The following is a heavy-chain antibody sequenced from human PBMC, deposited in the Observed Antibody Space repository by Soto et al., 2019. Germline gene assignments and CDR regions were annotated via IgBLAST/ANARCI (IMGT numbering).Heavy chain of an antibody. D-gene: IGHD5-18*01. CDR3: ARDLGYGLFAY. J-gene: IGHJ4*02. V-gene: IGHV3-48*02. CDR1: GFTFSSYS. Sequence: EVQLVESGGGLVQPGGSLRLSCAASGFTFSSYSMNWVRQAPGKGLEWVSYISSSSSTIYYADSVKGRFTISRDNAKNSLYRQRNSLREEDRAVYYCARDLGYGLFAYWGQGTLVTVSS. CDR2: ISSSSSTI.